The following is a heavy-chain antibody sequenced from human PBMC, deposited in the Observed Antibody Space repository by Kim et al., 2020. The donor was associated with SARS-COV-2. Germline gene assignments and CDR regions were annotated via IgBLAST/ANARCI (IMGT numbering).Heavy chain of an antibody. D-gene: IGHD2-21*02. CDR1: GYTFTSYA. Sequence: ASVKVSCKASGYTFTSYAMHWVRQAPGQRLEWMGWINAGNGNTKYSQKFQGRVTITRDTSASTAYMELSSLRSEDTAVYYCARDPGSLGCGGDCYSYSYYYYGMDVWGQGTTVTVSS. CDR2: INAGNGNT. J-gene: IGHJ6*02. V-gene: IGHV1-3*01. CDR3: ARDPGSLGCGGDCYSYSYYYYGMDV.